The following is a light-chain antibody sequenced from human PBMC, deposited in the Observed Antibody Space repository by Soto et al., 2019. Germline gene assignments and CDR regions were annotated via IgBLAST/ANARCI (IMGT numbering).Light chain of an antibody. Sequence: QSALTQPASVSGSPGQSITISCTGTSSDVGSYNLVSWYQQHPGKAPKLMIYEGSKRPSGVSNRFSGSKSGNTASLTISGLQAEDEADYSCCSYAGSSTPIIVFGTGTKVTVL. CDR2: EGS. J-gene: IGLJ1*01. CDR3: CSYAGSSTPIIV. V-gene: IGLV2-23*01. CDR1: SSDVGSYNL.